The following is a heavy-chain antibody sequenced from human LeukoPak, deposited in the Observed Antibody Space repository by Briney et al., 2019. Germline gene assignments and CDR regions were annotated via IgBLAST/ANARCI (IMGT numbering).Heavy chain of an antibody. CDR3: ARGVEMATLRYYYYYYGMDV. CDR2: INPSGGST. J-gene: IGHJ6*02. Sequence: GASVKISCKASGYTFTNFYMHWVRQAPGQGLEWMGIINPSGGSTSYAQKFQGRVTMTRDTSTSTVYMELSSLRSEDTAVYYCARGVEMATLRYYYYYYGMDVWGQGTTVTVSS. D-gene: IGHD5-24*01. CDR1: GYTFTNFY. V-gene: IGHV1-46*01.